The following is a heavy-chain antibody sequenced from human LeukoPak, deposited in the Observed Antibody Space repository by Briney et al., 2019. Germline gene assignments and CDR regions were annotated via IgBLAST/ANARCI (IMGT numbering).Heavy chain of an antibody. CDR3: ARFSGGGWYRMDV. Sequence: SDTLSLTCAVSGYSISSNKWWGWIRQPPGKGLEWIGYIHYSGSPDYNPSLKSRVTMSVDTSKNRFSLKVRSVTALDTAVYYCARFSGGGWYRMDVWGKGTTVTVSS. D-gene: IGHD6-19*01. CDR1: GYSISSNKW. CDR2: IHYSGSP. V-gene: IGHV4-28*06. J-gene: IGHJ6*03.